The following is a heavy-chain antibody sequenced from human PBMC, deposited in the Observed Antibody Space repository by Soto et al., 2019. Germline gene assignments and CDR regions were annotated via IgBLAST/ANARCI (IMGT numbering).Heavy chain of an antibody. V-gene: IGHV1-46*01. Sequence: ASVKVSCKASGYTFTSYYMHWVRQAPGQGLEWMGIINPSGGSTSYAQKFQGRVTMTRDTSTSTVYMELSSLRSEDTAVYYCAREFDDILVDYRRTRPFDYWGQGTLVTVSS. CDR3: AREFDDILVDYRRTRPFDY. D-gene: IGHD2-15*01. J-gene: IGHJ4*02. CDR2: INPSGGST. CDR1: GYTFTSYY.